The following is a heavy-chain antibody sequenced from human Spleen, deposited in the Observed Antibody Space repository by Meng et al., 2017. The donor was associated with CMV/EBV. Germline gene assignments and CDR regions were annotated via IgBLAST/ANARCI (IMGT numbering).Heavy chain of an antibody. CDR3: ARDGGGYCSGGSCYSAFDY. D-gene: IGHD2-15*01. CDR2: TRNKARGYTT. CDR1: GFTLSDQF. J-gene: IGHJ4*02. Sequence: LKISCVASGFTLSDQFMDWVRQAPGKGLEWVGRTRNKARGYTTEYAASVEGRFSISRDDSKNSVYLQMNSLKTEDTAVYYCARDGGGYCSGGSCYSAFDYWGQGTLVTVSS. V-gene: IGHV3-72*01.